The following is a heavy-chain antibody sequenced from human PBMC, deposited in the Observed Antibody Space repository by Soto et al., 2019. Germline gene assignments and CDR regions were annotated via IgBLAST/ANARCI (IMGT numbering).Heavy chain of an antibody. J-gene: IGHJ4*02. Sequence: QVQLQESGPGLVKPSGTLSLTCAVSGASISSSNWWSWVRQPPGKGLEWIGEIYHSGSTNYNPSLQTRXTXSXHTSRNQFSLTLSSVTAADTAVYYCARRWGEGRVDYWGQGTLVTVSS. CDR3: ARRWGEGRVDY. CDR2: IYHSGST. V-gene: IGHV4-4*02. D-gene: IGHD3-10*01. CDR1: GASISSSNW.